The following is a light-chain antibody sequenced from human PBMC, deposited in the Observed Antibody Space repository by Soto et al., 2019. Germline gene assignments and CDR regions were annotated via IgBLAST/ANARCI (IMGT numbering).Light chain of an antibody. CDR1: QGISTW. Sequence: DIQMTQSPSSVSASVGDRVTITCRASQGISTWLAWYQQKPGQAPKLLIYAASSLQSGVSSRFSGSRSGTDFTLTISSLQPEDFPTYYCLHSDSLPHTFGPGPKLHIK. V-gene: IGKV1-12*01. CDR2: AAS. J-gene: IGKJ2*01. CDR3: LHSDSLPHT.